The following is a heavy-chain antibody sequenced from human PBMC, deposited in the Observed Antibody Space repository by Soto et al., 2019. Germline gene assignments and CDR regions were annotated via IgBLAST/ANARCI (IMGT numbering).Heavy chain of an antibody. CDR1: GYTFSNYG. CDR2: ISLYSDGT. J-gene: IGHJ5*02. CDR3: ARVVPGAEAWFGP. V-gene: IGHV1-18*01. Sequence: ASVKVSCKTSGYTFSNYGITWVRQAPGQPLEWLGWISLYSDGTNYAQKFQGRVSMTTDTSTTTAYMELRSLRSGDTAVYYCARVVPGAEAWFGPWGQGTLVTVSS. D-gene: IGHD2-2*01.